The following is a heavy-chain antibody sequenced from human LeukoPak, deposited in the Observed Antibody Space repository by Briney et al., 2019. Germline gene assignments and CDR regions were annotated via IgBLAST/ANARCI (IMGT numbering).Heavy chain of an antibody. CDR1: GGSISSYY. Sequence: SETLSLTCTVSGGSISSYYWSWIRQPAGKGLEWIGRIYTSGSTNYNPSLKSRVTMSVDTSKNQFSLKLSSVTAADTAVYYCARFGVVNYYCYYYMDVWGKGTTVTVSS. CDR3: ARFGVVNYYCYYYMDV. V-gene: IGHV4-4*07. D-gene: IGHD3-3*01. J-gene: IGHJ6*03. CDR2: IYTSGST.